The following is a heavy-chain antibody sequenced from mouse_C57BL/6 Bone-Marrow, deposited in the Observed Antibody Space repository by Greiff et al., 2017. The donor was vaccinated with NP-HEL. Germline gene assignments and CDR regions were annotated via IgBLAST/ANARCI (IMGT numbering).Heavy chain of an antibody. V-gene: IGHV1-64*01. CDR2: IHPNSGST. CDR1: GYTFTSYW. D-gene: IGHD1-1*01. Sequence: VQLQQPGAELVKPGASVKLSCKASGYTFTSYWMHWVKQRPGQGLEWIGMIHPNSGSTNYNEKFKSKATLTVDKSSSTAYMQLSSLTSEDSAVYYCARRRYYGSSYWYFDVWGTGTTVTVSS. J-gene: IGHJ1*03. CDR3: ARRRYYGSSYWYFDV.